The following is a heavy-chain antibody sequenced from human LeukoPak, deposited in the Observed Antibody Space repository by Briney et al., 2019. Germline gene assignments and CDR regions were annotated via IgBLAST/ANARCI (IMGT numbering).Heavy chain of an antibody. CDR2: ISAYNGNT. CDR1: GYTFTSYG. D-gene: IGHD3-9*01. CDR3: ARGGWNYDILTGYHREAFDI. Sequence: ASVKVSCKASGYTFTSYGISWVRQAPGQGLEWMGWISAYNGNTNYAQKLQGRVTMTTDTSTSTAYMELRSLRSDDTAVYYCARGGWNYDILTGYHREAFDIWGQGIMVTVSS. J-gene: IGHJ3*02. V-gene: IGHV1-18*01.